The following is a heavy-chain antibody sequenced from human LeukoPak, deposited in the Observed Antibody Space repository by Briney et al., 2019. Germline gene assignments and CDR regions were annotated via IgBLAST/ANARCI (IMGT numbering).Heavy chain of an antibody. D-gene: IGHD2-2*01. CDR2: INHSGST. CDR3: ARAPDYCSSTSCPKAGSY. V-gene: IGHV4-34*01. J-gene: IGHJ4*02. Sequence: PSETLSLTCAVYVGSFSGYYWSWIRQPPGKGLEWIGEINHSGSTNYNPSLKSRVTISVDTSKNQFSLKLSSVTAADTAVYYCARAPDYCSSTSCPKAGSYWGQGTLVTVSS. CDR1: VGSFSGYY.